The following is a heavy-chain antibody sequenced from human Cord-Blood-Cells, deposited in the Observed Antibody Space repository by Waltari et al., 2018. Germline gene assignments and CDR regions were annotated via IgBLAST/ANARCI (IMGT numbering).Heavy chain of an antibody. Sequence: QLQLQESGPGLVKPSETLSLTCTVPVGSISSSSYYWGWIRQPPGKGLEWIGSIYYSGSTYYNPSLKSRVTISVDTSKNQFSLKLSSVTAADTAVYYCARLGAGDRYYFDYWGQGTLVTVSS. D-gene: IGHD3-10*01. CDR2: IYYSGST. CDR3: ARLGAGDRYYFDY. CDR1: VGSISSSSYY. V-gene: IGHV4-39*01. J-gene: IGHJ4*02.